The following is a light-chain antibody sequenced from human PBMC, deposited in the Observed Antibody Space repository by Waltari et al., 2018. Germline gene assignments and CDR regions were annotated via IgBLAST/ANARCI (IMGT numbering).Light chain of an antibody. CDR3: QQYYVTPPT. CDR1: QSVLSSSNNRNY. CDR2: WAS. J-gene: IGKJ5*01. Sequence: IVMTPSPDSLPVSLGETVTINCKYSQSVLSSSNNRNYLAWYQQKPGHPPTLLIYWASTRKSGVPDRFSGSGSASDFTLTISNLQAEDVAVYFCQQYYVTPPTFGQGTRLEIK. V-gene: IGKV4-1*01.